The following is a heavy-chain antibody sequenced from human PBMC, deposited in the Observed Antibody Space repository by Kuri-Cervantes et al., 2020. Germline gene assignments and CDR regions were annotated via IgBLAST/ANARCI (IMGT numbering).Heavy chain of an antibody. V-gene: IGHV3-23*01. D-gene: IGHD2-2*01. J-gene: IGHJ4*02. CDR1: GFLFSNFD. CDR2: ISDGGHTT. Sequence: GESLKISCAASGFLFSNFDINWVRQAPGKGLEWVSVISDGGHTTYYADSVRGRFTISRDDSKNTLYLQMNSLRAEDTAVYCCASIGAYCSSTSCYGLGLFDYWGQGTLVTVSS. CDR3: ASIGAYCSSTSCYGLGLFDY.